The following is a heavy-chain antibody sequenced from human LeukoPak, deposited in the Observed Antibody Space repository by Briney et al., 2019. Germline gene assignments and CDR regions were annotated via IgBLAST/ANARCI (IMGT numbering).Heavy chain of an antibody. J-gene: IGHJ3*02. CDR1: GYTFTGYY. Sequence: ASVKVSCKASGYTFTGYYMHWVRQAPGQGLEWMGWINPNSGGTNYAQKFQGRVTMTRDTSISTAYMELSRLRSDDTAVYYCARDLAWYYYDSSGFGGAFDIWGQGTMVTVSS. D-gene: IGHD3-22*01. CDR2: INPNSGGT. V-gene: IGHV1-2*02. CDR3: ARDLAWYYYDSSGFGGAFDI.